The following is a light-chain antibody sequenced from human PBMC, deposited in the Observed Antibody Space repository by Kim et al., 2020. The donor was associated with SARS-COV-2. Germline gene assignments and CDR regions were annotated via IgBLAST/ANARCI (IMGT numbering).Light chain of an antibody. CDR1: QSISNY. V-gene: IGKV3-11*01. Sequence: EIVLTQSPATLSLSPGERATLSCRASQSISNYLAWYQQKPGHAPRLLIYDASSMATGTPPRFSGSGSGTDFTLTISSLEPEDVADYYCQQSNIAPLTFGGGTKVDIK. CDR2: DAS. J-gene: IGKJ4*01. CDR3: QQSNIAPLT.